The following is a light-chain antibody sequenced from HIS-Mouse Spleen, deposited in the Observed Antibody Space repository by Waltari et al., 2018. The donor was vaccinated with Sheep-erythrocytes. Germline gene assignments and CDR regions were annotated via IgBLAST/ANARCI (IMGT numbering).Light chain of an antibody. CDR3: SSYAGSNNWV. J-gene: IGLJ3*02. V-gene: IGLV2-8*01. CDR2: EVS. Sequence: QSALTQPPSASGSPGQSVTISCTGTSSDVGGYTYVSWYQQHPGKAPQLMIYEVSKRPSGVPARFSGSKSGNTASLTVSGLQAEDEADYYCSSYAGSNNWVFGGGTKLTVL. CDR1: SSDVGGYTY.